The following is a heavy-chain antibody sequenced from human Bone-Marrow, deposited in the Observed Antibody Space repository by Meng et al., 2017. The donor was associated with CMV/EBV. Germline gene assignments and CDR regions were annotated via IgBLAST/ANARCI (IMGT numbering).Heavy chain of an antibody. CDR3: ARGISEQLVRHFDY. CDR1: GGSISSSSYY. D-gene: IGHD6-6*01. J-gene: IGHJ4*02. Sequence: ESLKISCTVSGGSISSSSYYWGWIRQPPGKGLEWIGSIYYSGSTYYNPSLKSRVTISVDTSKNQFSLKLSSVTAADTAVYYCARGISEQLVRHFDYWGQGPRVTVSS. CDR2: IYYSGST. V-gene: IGHV4-39*07.